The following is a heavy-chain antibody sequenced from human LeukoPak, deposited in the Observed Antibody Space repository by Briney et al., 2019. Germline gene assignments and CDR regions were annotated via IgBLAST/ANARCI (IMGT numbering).Heavy chain of an antibody. CDR3: ARAWMWIDYYYGMDV. CDR2: IYYSGST. J-gene: IGHJ6*02. V-gene: IGHV4-59*01. D-gene: IGHD5-12*01. Sequence: SETLSLTCTVSGGSISSYYWSWIRQPPGKGLEWIGYIYYSGSTNYNPSLKSRVTISVDTSKNQFSLKLSSVTAADTAVYYCARAWMWIDYYYGMDVWGQGTTVTVSS. CDR1: GGSISSYY.